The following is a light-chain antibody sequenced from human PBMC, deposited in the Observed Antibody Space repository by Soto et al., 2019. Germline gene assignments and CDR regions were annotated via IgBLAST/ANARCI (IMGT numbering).Light chain of an antibody. CDR1: QSISSY. V-gene: IGKV1-39*01. CDR3: QQSYSTPLT. J-gene: IGKJ4*01. CDR2: AAS. Sequence: DTPITQSPSSLSASVGDRVTITCRASQSISSYLNWYQQKPGKAPKLLIYAASSLQSGVPSRFSGSGSGTDFTLTISSLQPEDFATYYCQQSYSTPLTFGGGTKVDIK.